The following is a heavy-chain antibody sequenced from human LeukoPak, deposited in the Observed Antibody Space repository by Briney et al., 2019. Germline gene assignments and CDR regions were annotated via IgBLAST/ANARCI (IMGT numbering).Heavy chain of an antibody. CDR1: GYTFTSYY. CDR3: ATDSDGYNVAFDY. D-gene: IGHD5-24*01. J-gene: IGHJ4*02. V-gene: IGHV1-46*01. Sequence: ASVKVSCKASGYTFTSYYMHWVRQAPGQGLEWMGIINPSGGSTSYAQKFQGRVTMTEDTSTDTAYMELSSLRSEDTAVYYCATDSDGYNVAFDYWGQGTLVTVSS. CDR2: INPSGGST.